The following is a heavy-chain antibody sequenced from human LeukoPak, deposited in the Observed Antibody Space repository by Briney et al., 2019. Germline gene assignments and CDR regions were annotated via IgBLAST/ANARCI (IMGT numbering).Heavy chain of an antibody. CDR1: GGSVSSGSYY. CDR3: ARTRVGATNFDY. D-gene: IGHD1-26*01. Sequence: SETLSLTCTVSGGSVSSGSYYWSWIRQPPGKGLEWIGYIYYSGSTNYNPSLKSRVTISVDTSKNQFSLKLSSVTAADTAVYYCARTRVGATNFDYWGQGILVTVSS. CDR2: IYYSGST. J-gene: IGHJ4*02. V-gene: IGHV4-61*01.